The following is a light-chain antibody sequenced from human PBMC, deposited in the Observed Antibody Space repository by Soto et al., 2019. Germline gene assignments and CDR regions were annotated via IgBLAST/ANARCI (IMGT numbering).Light chain of an antibody. CDR2: DAS. J-gene: IGKJ2*01. CDR1: QTIGFY. CDR3: QHRYNWPYT. Sequence: EILLTQSPATLSLSPGERATLSCRARQTIGFYLTWYQQKPGQAPRLLIYDASNRATGIPGRFSGSGSGTDFTLTISSLEPEDFAVYFCQHRYNWPYTFGQGTKLEIK. V-gene: IGKV3-11*01.